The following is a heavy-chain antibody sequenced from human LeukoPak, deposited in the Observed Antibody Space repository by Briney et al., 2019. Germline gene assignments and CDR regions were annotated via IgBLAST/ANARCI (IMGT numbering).Heavy chain of an antibody. V-gene: IGHV3-23*01. CDR3: AKAVTGIVVVVAAYPAPFDY. Sequence: GGSLRLSCAASGFTFSSYAMSWVRQAPGKGLEWVSAIGGSGGSTYYADSVKGRFTISRDNSKNTLYLQMNSLRAEDTAVYYCAKAVTGIVVVVAAYPAPFDYWGQGTLVTVSS. CDR2: IGGSGGST. CDR1: GFTFSSYA. D-gene: IGHD2-15*01. J-gene: IGHJ4*02.